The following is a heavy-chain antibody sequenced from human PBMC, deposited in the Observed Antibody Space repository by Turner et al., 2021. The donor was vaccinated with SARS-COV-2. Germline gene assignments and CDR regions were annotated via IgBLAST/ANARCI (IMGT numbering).Heavy chain of an antibody. Sequence: QVQLVQSGAAVKKPGASVKVSCKASGYTFTSYGISWVRQAPGQGLEWMGWISAYNGNTNYAKKLQGRVTMTTDTFTSTAYMELRSLRSDDTAVYYCARDDPDIVATITIYWGQGTLVTVSS. CDR2: ISAYNGNT. D-gene: IGHD5-12*01. V-gene: IGHV1-18*01. CDR1: GYTFTSYG. CDR3: ARDDPDIVATITIY. J-gene: IGHJ4*02.